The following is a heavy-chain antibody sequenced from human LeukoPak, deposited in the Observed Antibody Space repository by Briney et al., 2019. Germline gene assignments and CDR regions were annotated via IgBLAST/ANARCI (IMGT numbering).Heavy chain of an antibody. Sequence: SVTVSCKASGGTFSIYAISWVRQAPAQGLEWMGGIIPIFGAANYAQTFQGRVTITADESTSTAYMELSSLRSEDTAVYYCARYHWNYNKGPAGYYFDYWGQGTLVTVSS. D-gene: IGHD1-7*01. J-gene: IGHJ4*02. CDR1: GGTFSIYA. CDR2: IIPIFGAA. CDR3: ARYHWNYNKGPAGYYFDY. V-gene: IGHV1-69*01.